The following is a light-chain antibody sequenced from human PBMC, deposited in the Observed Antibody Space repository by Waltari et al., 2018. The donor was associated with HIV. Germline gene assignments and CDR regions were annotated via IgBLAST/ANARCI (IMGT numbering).Light chain of an antibody. J-gene: IGLJ3*02. V-gene: IGLV2-8*01. CDR2: EVS. CDR1: SSDVGGYNY. CDR3: SSYAGSNNWV. Sequence: QYALTQPPSASGSPGQSVTISCTGTSSDVGGYNYVSWYQQYPGKAPKVMIFEVSNRPAGVPDRFSGSRSGNTASLTVSGLQAEDEADYYCSSYAGSNNWVFGGGTKLTVL.